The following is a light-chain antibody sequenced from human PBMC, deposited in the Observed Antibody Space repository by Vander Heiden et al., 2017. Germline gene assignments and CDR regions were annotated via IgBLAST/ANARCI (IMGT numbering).Light chain of an antibody. Sequence: PPSPSVATGPRVTISCSGSSSNIGSNYVYWYQQLPGTAPKLLIYRNNQRPSGAPDRFSGAKSGTSASLAIIGLRSEDVADYYCAAWDDSLSGYVFGTGTKVTVL. CDR3: AAWDDSLSGYV. CDR2: RNN. J-gene: IGLJ1*01. CDR1: SSNIGSNY. V-gene: IGLV1-47*01.